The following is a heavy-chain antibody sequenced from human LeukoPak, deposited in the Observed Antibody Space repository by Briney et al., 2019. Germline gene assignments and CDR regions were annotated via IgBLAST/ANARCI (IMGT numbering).Heavy chain of an antibody. D-gene: IGHD1/OR15-1a*01. Sequence: SETLSLTCTLSGGAISSHYWNCIRQPAGKGLEWIGRIYSSGYTNDNPFLKSRITMSVDMSKNQFSLRLNSVTAADTVVYYCARGEHSVDSWGQGMLVTVSS. CDR1: GGAISSHY. CDR3: ARGEHSVDS. J-gene: IGHJ4*02. CDR2: IYSSGYT. V-gene: IGHV4-4*07.